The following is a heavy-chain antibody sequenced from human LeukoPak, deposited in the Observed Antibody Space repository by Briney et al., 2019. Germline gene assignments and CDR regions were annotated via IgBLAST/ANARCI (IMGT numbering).Heavy chain of an antibody. Sequence: GGSLRLSCAASGFTFSSYSMNWVRQAPGKGLEWVSSISSSSSYIYYADSVKGRFTISRDNAKNSLYLQMNSLRAEDTAVYYCARGPSYYDFWSGYSTRLYYYYYMDVWGKGTTVTVSS. J-gene: IGHJ6*03. CDR2: ISSSSSYI. V-gene: IGHV3-21*01. CDR1: GFTFSSYS. D-gene: IGHD3-3*01. CDR3: ARGPSYYDFWSGYSTRLYYYYYMDV.